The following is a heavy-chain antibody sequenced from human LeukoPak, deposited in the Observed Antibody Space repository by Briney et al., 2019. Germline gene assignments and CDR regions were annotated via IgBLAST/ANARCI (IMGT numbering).Heavy chain of an antibody. CDR2: IKPDGSEK. CDR3: ARDSSGHHFFDY. J-gene: IGHJ4*02. V-gene: IGHV3-7*01. D-gene: IGHD6-19*01. CDR1: GFTFSSYS. Sequence: PGGSLRLSCAASGFTFSSYSMNWVRQAPGKGLEWVANIKPDGSEKSYVDSVKGRFISSRDNAKKSLYLQMNSLRAEDTAIYYCARDSSGHHFFDYWGQGTLVTVSS.